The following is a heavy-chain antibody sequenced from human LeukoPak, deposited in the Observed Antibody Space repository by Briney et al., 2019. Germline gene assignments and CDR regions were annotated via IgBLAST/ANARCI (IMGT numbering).Heavy chain of an antibody. J-gene: IGHJ3*02. V-gene: IGHV3-74*01. CDR1: GFTFSSYW. Sequence: GGSLRLSCAASGFTFSSYWMHWVRQAPGKGLVWVSRIISDGSSISYADFVKGRFTISRDNAKNTLYLHMNSLRAEDTAVYYCAREDVDIAVAASGAFDIWREGTMVTVSS. CDR2: IISDGSSI. D-gene: IGHD6-19*01. CDR3: AREDVDIAVAASGAFDI.